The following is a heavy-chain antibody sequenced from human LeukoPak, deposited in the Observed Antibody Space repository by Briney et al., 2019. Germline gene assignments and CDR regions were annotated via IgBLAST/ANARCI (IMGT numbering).Heavy chain of an antibody. CDR2: IIPILGIA. D-gene: IGHD2-21*02. Sequence: SVKVSCKASGGTFSSYAISWVRQAPGQGLEWMGRIIPILGIANYAQKFQGRVTITADKSTSTAYMELSSLRSEDTAVYYCARHTDCVDLGAVWYFDLWGRATLVTVSS. CDR1: GGTFSSYA. J-gene: IGHJ2*01. CDR3: ARHTDCVDLGAVWYFDL. V-gene: IGHV1-69*04.